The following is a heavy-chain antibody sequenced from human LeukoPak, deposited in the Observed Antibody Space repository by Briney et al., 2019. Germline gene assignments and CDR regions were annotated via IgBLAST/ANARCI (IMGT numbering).Heavy chain of an antibody. CDR1: GYTFTSYD. J-gene: IGHJ6*02. D-gene: IGHD4-17*01. CDR2: MNPNSGNT. V-gene: IGHV1-8*01. Sequence: ASVKVPCKASGYTFTSYDINWVRQATGQGLEWMGWMNPNSGNTGYAQKFQGRVTMTRNTSISTAYMELSSLRSEDTAVYYCARVADDDYGDYYYYGMDVWGQGTTVTVSS. CDR3: ARVADDDYGDYYYYGMDV.